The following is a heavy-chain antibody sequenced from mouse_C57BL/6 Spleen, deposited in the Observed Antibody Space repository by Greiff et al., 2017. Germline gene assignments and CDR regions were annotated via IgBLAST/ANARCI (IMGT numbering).Heavy chain of an antibody. CDR1: GYAFSSSW. CDR3: ARSEYLGGSSYEYAMDY. Sequence: VQLQQSGPELVKPGASVKISCKASGYAFSSSWMNWVKQRPGKGLEWIGRIYPGDGDTNYNGKFKGKATLTADKSSSTAYMKLSSLTSEDSAVYFCARSEYLGGSSYEYAMDYWGQGTSVTVSS. J-gene: IGHJ4*01. CDR2: IYPGDGDT. V-gene: IGHV1-82*01. D-gene: IGHD1-1*01.